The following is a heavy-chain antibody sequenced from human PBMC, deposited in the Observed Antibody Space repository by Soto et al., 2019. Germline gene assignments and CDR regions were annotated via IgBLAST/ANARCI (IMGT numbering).Heavy chain of an antibody. J-gene: IGHJ4*02. CDR2: ISYDGSNK. D-gene: IGHD5-18*01. Sequence: GSLRLSCAASGFTFSSYAMHWVRQAPGKGLEWVAVISYDGSNKYYADSVKGRFTISRDNSKNTLYLQMNSLRAEDTAVYYCARDRMRVDTAMVANYWGQGTLVTVS. CDR1: GFTFSSYA. V-gene: IGHV3-30-3*01. CDR3: ARDRMRVDTAMVANY.